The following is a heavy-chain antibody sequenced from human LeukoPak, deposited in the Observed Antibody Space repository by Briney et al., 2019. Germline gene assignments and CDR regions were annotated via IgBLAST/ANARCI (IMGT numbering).Heavy chain of an antibody. CDR3: ARATMVRGVITFDY. CDR2: INPNSGGT. CDR1: GYTFTGYY. Sequence: GASVKVSCKASGYTFTGYYMHWVRQAPGQGLEWMGWINPNSGGTNYAQKFQGRVTMTRDTSISTAYMELSRLRSGDTAVYYCARATMVRGVITFDYWGQGTLVTVSS. D-gene: IGHD3-10*01. J-gene: IGHJ4*02. V-gene: IGHV1-2*02.